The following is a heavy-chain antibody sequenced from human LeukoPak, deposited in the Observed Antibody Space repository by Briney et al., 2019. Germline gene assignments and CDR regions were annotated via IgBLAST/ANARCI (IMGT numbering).Heavy chain of an antibody. V-gene: IGHV1-3*01. CDR2: INAGNGNT. CDR1: GYTFTSYA. J-gene: IGHJ4*02. D-gene: IGHD6-13*01. Sequence: GASVKVSCKASGYTFTSYAMHWVRQAPGQRLEWMGWINAGNGNTKYSQKFQGRVTITRDTSASTAYMEPSSLRSEDTAVYYCASTPYSSPLGYFDYWGQGTLVTVSS. CDR3: ASTPYSSPLGYFDY.